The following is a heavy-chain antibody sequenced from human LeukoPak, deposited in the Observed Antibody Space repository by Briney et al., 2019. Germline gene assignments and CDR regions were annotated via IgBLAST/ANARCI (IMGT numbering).Heavy chain of an antibody. CDR3: AKDPMYVDTAMVTPTLPADY. Sequence: GGSLRLSCAASGFTFSSYWMHWVRQAPGKGLVWVSRINSDESTTDYADSVKGRFTISRDNSKNTLYLQMNSLRAEDTAVYYCAKDPMYVDTAMVTPTLPADYWGQGTLVTVSS. V-gene: IGHV3-74*01. J-gene: IGHJ4*02. CDR2: INSDESTT. CDR1: GFTFSSYW. D-gene: IGHD5-18*01.